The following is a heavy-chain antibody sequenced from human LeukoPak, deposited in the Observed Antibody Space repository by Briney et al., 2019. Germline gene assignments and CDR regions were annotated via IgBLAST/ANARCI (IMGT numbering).Heavy chain of an antibody. CDR3: ARGARKYSSGWYSPRGYYYYYMDV. CDR1: GGSFSGYY. V-gene: IGHV4-34*01. J-gene: IGHJ6*03. D-gene: IGHD6-19*01. Sequence: PSETLSLTCAVYGGSFSGYYWSWIRQPPGKGLEWIGEINHSGSTNYNPSLKSRVTISVDTSKNQFSLKLSSVTAADTAVYYCARGARKYSSGWYSPRGYYYYYMDVWGKGTTVTVSS. CDR2: INHSGST.